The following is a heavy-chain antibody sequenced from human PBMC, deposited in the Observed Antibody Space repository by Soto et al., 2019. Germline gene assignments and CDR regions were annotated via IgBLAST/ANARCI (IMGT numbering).Heavy chain of an antibody. CDR3: ARSLSLGEYPFDY. V-gene: IGHV1-69*02. J-gene: IGHJ4*02. CDR2: IIPILGIA. CDR1: GGTFSSYT. D-gene: IGHD3-16*01. Sequence: ASVKVSCKASGGTFSSYTISWVRQAPGQGLEWMGRIIPILGIANYAQKFQGRVTITADKSTSTAYMELSSLRSEDTAVYYCARSLSLGEYPFDYWGQGTLVTVSS.